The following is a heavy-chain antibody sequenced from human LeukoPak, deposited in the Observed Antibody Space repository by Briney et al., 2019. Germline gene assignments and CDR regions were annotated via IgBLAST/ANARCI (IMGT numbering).Heavy chain of an antibody. D-gene: IGHD3-10*01. J-gene: IGHJ2*01. CDR1: GFTVSSNY. Sequence: PGGSLRLSCAASGFTVSSNYMSWVRQAPGKGLEWVSLIYSGGTTYYADSVKGRFIISRDNSKNTLYLQMNSLRAEDTAVYYCARVLVPWYFDLWGRGTLVTVSS. CDR2: IYSGGTT. CDR3: ARVLVPWYFDL. V-gene: IGHV3-53*01.